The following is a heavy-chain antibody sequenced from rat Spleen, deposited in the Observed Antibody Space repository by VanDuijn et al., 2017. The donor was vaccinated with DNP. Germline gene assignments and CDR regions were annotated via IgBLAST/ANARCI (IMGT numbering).Heavy chain of an antibody. Sequence: EVQLVESGGGLVQPGRSLTLSCAASGFSFSDYAMAWVRQSPKKGLAWVTTLNYHGTSTYYRASVTGRFTISRDNANNTLYLKSNSLRSEDTATYYCARQDYYRYNYPLDYWGQGVMVTVSP. CDR2: LNYHGTST. CDR3: ARQDYYRYNYPLDY. J-gene: IGHJ2*01. V-gene: IGHV5-7*01. D-gene: IGHD1-9*01. CDR1: GFSFSDYA.